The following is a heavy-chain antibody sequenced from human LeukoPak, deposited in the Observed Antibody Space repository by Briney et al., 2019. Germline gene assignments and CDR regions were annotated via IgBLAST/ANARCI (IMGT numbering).Heavy chain of an antibody. D-gene: IGHD2-15*01. CDR3: ARDSPHCSGGSCYSRPRDAFDI. CDR2: ISSSSSTI. V-gene: IGHV3-48*01. Sequence: GGSLRLSCAASGFTFSSYSMNWVRQAPGKGLEWVSYISSSSSTIYYADSVKGRLTISRNSAKTSLYLQMNSVRAGDTAVYYCARDSPHCSGGSCYSRPRDAFDIWGQGTMVTVSS. J-gene: IGHJ3*02. CDR1: GFTFSSYS.